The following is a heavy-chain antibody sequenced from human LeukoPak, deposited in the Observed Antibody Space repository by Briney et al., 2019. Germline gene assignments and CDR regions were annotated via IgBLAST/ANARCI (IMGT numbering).Heavy chain of an antibody. CDR2: ISGSGGST. J-gene: IGHJ4*02. CDR1: GFTFSSYA. Sequence: GGSLRLSCAASGFTFSSYAMSWVRQAPGKGLEWVSAISGSGGSTYYADSVKGRFTISRDNSKNTVYLQMNSLRVEDTAVYYCVKDEVYLDSGGYPTPDTTLDYWGQGTLVTVSS. D-gene: IGHD3-22*01. V-gene: IGHV3-23*01. CDR3: VKDEVYLDSGGYPTPDTTLDY.